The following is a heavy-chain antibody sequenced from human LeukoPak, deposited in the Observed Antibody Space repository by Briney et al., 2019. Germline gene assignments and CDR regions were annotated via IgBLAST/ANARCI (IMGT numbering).Heavy chain of an antibody. CDR3: ARDPNLYGSGAFDY. J-gene: IGHJ4*02. CDR2: ISTRGST. V-gene: IGHV4-61*02. Sequence: SETLSLTCTVSGDSISSTNNYWNRLRQPAGKGLEWIGRISTRGSTNYNLSLKSRVNMSMDTSKTRFSLKLSSVTAADTAVYYCARDPNLYGSGAFDYWGQGTLVIVSS. D-gene: IGHD3-10*01. CDR1: GDSISSTNNY.